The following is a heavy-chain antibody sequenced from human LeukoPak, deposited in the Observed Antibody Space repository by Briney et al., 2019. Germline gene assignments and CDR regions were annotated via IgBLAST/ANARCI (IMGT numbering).Heavy chain of an antibody. Sequence: GASVKVSCKASGGTFSSYAISWVRQAPGQGLEWMGGIIPIFGTANYAQKFQGRVTITADESTSTAYMELRSLRSDDTAVYYCARDGGAARMCDYWGQGTLVTVSS. CDR2: IIPIFGTA. CDR3: ARDGGAARMCDY. V-gene: IGHV1-69*13. D-gene: IGHD6-6*01. J-gene: IGHJ4*02. CDR1: GGTFSSYA.